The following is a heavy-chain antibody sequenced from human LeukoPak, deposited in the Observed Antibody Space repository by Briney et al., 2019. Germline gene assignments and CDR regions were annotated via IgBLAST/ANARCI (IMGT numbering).Heavy chain of an antibody. V-gene: IGHV3-9*03. CDR3: AKGQWLVRGAAFDI. D-gene: IGHD6-19*01. Sequence: RSLRLSCAASRITIGDYAIHRVLQAPGHGLKCVQGISWNSGSIGYADSVNPRFTISRDNTKNSLYLQMNSLRAEDMALYYCAKGQWLVRGAAFDIWGQGTMVTVSS. CDR1: RITIGDYA. J-gene: IGHJ3*02. CDR2: ISWNSGSI.